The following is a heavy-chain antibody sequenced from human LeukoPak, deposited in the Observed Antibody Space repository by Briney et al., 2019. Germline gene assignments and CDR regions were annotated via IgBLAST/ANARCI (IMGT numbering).Heavy chain of an antibody. CDR1: GGSISSGGYY. CDR3: AREAIYGSGSYPDY. D-gene: IGHD3-10*01. CDR2: IYHSGST. J-gene: IGHJ4*02. V-gene: IGHV4-30-2*01. Sequence: PSETLSLTCTVSGGSISSGGYYWSWIRQPPGKGLEWIGYIYHSGSTNYNPSLKSRVTISVDKSKNQFSLKLSSVTAADTAVYYCAREAIYGSGSYPDYWGQGTLVTVSS.